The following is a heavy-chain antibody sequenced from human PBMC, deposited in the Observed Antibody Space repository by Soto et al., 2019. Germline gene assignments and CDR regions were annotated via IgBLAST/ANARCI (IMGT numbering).Heavy chain of an antibody. CDR2: ISYDGSNK. J-gene: IGHJ6*02. CDR3: ASPYCSGGSCYSILYYYYYGMDV. V-gene: IGHV3-30-3*01. Sequence: QVQLVESGGGVVQPGRSLRLSCAASGFTFSSYAMHWVRQAPGKGLEWVAVISYDGSNKYYADSVKGRFTISRDNSKSTLYLQMNSLRAEDTAVYYCASPYCSGGSCYSILYYYYYGMDVWGQGTTVTVSS. D-gene: IGHD2-15*01. CDR1: GFTFSSYA.